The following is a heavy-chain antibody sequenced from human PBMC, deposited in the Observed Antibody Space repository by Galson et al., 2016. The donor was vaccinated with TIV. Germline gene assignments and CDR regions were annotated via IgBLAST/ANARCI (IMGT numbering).Heavy chain of an antibody. D-gene: IGHD1-1*01. CDR2: IHHSGIS. V-gene: IGHV4-34*01. J-gene: IGHJ5*02. CDR3: ARRVTERQYGGALSWFDP. Sequence: ETLSLTCAVYGGSFSGFYWSWIRQPPGKGLGWIGEIHHSGISNFDPSLKSRVTMSVDTSKNQFSLRLTSVTAADTAVYYCARRVTERQYGGALSWFDPWGQGTRVIVSS. CDR1: GGSFSGFY.